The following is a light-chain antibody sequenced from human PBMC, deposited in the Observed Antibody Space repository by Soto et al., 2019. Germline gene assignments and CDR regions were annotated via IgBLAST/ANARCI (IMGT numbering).Light chain of an antibody. CDR3: QHLNSFPIT. V-gene: IGKV1-9*01. Sequence: DIQLTQSPSFLSASVGDRVTITCRASQGMSSYLAWYQQKPGKATKLLIYAASTLQSGVPSRFSGSGSGTEFTLTSSRLQPEDFATYYCQHLNSFPITFGQGTRLEI. CDR1: QGMSSY. CDR2: AAS. J-gene: IGKJ5*01.